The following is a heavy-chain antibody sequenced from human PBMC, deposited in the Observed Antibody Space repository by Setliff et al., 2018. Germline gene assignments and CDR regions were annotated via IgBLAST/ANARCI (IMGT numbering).Heavy chain of an antibody. CDR3: MRLVRFCSRTVCQRTSGDEA. J-gene: IGHJ5*02. CDR2: LHTSGST. D-gene: IGHD3-3*01. V-gene: IGHV4-61*02. Sequence: PSETLSLTCAVSGGSLNSGSYYWSWIRQSTERGLEWLGRLHTSGSTTYNPALNSRVTISVETSTNQFSLRLTSLTAADTAVYYCMRLVRFCSRTVCQRTSGDEAWGQGTLVTVSS. CDR1: GGSLNSGSYY.